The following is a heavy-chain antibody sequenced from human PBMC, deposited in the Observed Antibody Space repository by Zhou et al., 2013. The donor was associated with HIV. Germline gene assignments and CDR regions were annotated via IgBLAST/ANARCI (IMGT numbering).Heavy chain of an antibody. CDR3: ARALPCTYGVCYPLNY. CDR1: GYTLADLA. V-gene: IGHV1-8*01. D-gene: IGHD2-8*01. CDR2: MNPRSGNT. Sequence: QVQLVQSGAEVKPPGASVKVSCKVFGYTLADLAIHWVRQATGQGLEWMGWMNPRSGNTGYAQKFQGRVTITRNTSINTAYMELSSLRSEDTGVYYCARALPCTYGVCYPLNYWGQGTLVTVSS. J-gene: IGHJ4*02.